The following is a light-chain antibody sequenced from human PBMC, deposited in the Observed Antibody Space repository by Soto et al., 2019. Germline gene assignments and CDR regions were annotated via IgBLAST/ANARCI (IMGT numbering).Light chain of an antibody. CDR1: QSVGNN. J-gene: IGKJ4*01. CDR3: QQLVSYPH. Sequence: EVVMTQSPATLSVSPGERGILSCMASQSVGNNLAWYQQRPGQAPRLLMYGVSTRATGVPARFSGSGFGTGFTLTIDNLQPEDFAIYYCQQLVSYPHFGGGTKVDI. V-gene: IGKV3-15*01. CDR2: GVS.